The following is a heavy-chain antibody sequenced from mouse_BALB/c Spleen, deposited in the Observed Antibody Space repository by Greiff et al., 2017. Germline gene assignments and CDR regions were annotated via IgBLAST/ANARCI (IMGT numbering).Heavy chain of an antibody. V-gene: IGHV5-12-1*01. Sequence: EVQVVESGGGLVKPGGSLKLSCAASGFAFSSYDMSWVRQTPEKRLEWVAYISSGGGSTYYPDTVKGRFTISRDNAKNTLYLQMSSLKSEDTAMYYGARQPSAVVAPYYAMDYWGQGTSVTVSS. J-gene: IGHJ4*01. D-gene: IGHD1-1*01. CDR2: ISSGGGST. CDR3: ARQPSAVVAPYYAMDY. CDR1: GFAFSSYD.